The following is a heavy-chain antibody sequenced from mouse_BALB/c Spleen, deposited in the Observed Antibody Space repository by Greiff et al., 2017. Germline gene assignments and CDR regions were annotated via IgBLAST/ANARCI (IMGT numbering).Heavy chain of an antibody. Sequence: EVKLMESGAELVKPGASVKLSCTASGFNIKDTYMHWVKQRPEQGLEWIGRIDPANGNTKYDPKFQGKATITADTSSNTAYLQLSSLTSEDTAVYYCARLDGYYDAMDYWGQGTSVTVSS. CDR2: IDPANGNT. V-gene: IGHV14-3*02. CDR1: GFNIKDTY. J-gene: IGHJ4*01. CDR3: ARLDGYYDAMDY. D-gene: IGHD2-3*01.